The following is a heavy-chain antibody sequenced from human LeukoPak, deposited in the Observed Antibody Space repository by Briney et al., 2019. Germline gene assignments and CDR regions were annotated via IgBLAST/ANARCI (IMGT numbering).Heavy chain of an antibody. V-gene: IGHV4-30-2*01. CDR1: GGSISSGGYS. CDR3: ARAKHYFDY. Sequence: SETLSLTCAVSGGSISSGGYSWSWIRQPPGKGLEWIGYIYHSGSTYYNPSLKSQVTISVDRSKNRFSLKLSSVTAADTAVYYCARAKHYFDYWGQGTLVTVSS. J-gene: IGHJ4*02. CDR2: IYHSGST.